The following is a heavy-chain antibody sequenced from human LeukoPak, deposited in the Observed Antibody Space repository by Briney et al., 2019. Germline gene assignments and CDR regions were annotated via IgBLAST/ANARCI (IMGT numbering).Heavy chain of an antibody. J-gene: IGHJ4*02. V-gene: IGHV3-21*01. CDR2: ISSSSSYI. CDR3: ARDSGASGSYSPFDY. D-gene: IGHD1-26*01. CDR1: GFTFSSYS. Sequence: GGSLRLSCAASGFTFSSYSMNWVRQAPGKGLEWVSSISSSSSYIYYADSVKGRFTISRDNAKNSLYLQMNSLRAEDTAVYYCARDSGASGSYSPFDYWGQGTLVTVSS.